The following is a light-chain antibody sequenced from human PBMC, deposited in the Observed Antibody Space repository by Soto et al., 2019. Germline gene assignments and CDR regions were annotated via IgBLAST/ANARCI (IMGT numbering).Light chain of an antibody. CDR1: SSDVGSYNL. J-gene: IGLJ1*01. CDR3: YSYAGENLSV. Sequence: QSVLTQPASVSASPGQSITIPCTGTSSDVGSYNLVSWFQQHPGKVPKLLIYEGTKRPSGLSDRFPGSKSGNTASLTISGLQAEDEADYYCYSYAGENLSVFGTGTKVTVL. CDR2: EGT. V-gene: IGLV2-23*01.